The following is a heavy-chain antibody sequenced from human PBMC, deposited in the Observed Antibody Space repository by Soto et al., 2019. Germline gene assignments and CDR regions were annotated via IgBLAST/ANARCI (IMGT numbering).Heavy chain of an antibody. J-gene: IGHJ6*02. Sequence: PGGSLRLSCAASGFTFSSYAMSWVRQAPGKGLEWVSAISGSGGSTYYADSVKGRFTISRDNSKNTVYLQMNSLRAEDTAVYYCARYDSSGYYWPYYYYGMDVWGQGTTVTVSS. V-gene: IGHV3-23*01. CDR2: ISGSGGST. CDR1: GFTFSSYA. D-gene: IGHD3-22*01. CDR3: ARYDSSGYYWPYYYYGMDV.